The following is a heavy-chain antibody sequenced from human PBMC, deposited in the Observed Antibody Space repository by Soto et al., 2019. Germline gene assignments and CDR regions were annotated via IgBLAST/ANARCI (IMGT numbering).Heavy chain of an antibody. J-gene: IGHJ5*02. CDR1: GYTFTSYD. V-gene: IGHV1-8*01. Sequence: QVQLVQSGAEVKKPGASVKVPCKASGYTFTSYDINWVRQATGQGLEWMGWMNPNSGNTGYAQKFQGRVTMTRNTSISTAYMELISLRSEGTAVYYCAGGVVAADNWFDPWGQGTLVTVSS. D-gene: IGHD2-15*01. CDR3: AGGVVAADNWFDP. CDR2: MNPNSGNT.